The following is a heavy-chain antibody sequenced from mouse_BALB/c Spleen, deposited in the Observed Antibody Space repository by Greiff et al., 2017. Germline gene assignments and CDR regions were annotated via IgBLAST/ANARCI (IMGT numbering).Heavy chain of an antibody. Sequence: EVQLQQSGAELVRPGALVKLSCKASGFNIKDYYMHWVKQRPEQGLERIGWIDPENGNTIYDPKFQGKASITADTSSNTAYLQLSSLTSEDTAVYYCARGGNYRYFDYWGQGTTLTVSS. J-gene: IGHJ2*01. CDR3: ARGGNYRYFDY. CDR2: IDPENGNT. V-gene: IGHV14-1*02. CDR1: GFNIKDYY. D-gene: IGHD2-1*01.